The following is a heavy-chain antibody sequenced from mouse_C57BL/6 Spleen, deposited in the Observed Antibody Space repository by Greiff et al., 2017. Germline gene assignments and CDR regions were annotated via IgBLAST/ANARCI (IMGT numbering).Heavy chain of an antibody. CDR3: AREGGVGFYYGSSYDYAMDY. D-gene: IGHD1-1*01. CDR1: GYSITSGYY. J-gene: IGHJ4*01. V-gene: IGHV3-6*01. CDR2: ISYDGSN. Sequence: EVQLQQSGPGLVKPSQSLSLTCSVTGYSITSGYYWNWIRQFPGNKLEWMGYISYDGSNNYNPSLKNRISITRDTSKNQFFLKLNSVTTEDTATYYCAREGGVGFYYGSSYDYAMDYWGQGTSVTVSS.